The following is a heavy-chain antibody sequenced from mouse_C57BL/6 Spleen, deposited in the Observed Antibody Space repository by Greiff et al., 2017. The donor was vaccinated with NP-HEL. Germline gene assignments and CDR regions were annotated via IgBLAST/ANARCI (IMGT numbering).Heavy chain of an antibody. CDR1: GYAFSSSW. CDR3: AVHSSGYAFDY. J-gene: IGHJ2*01. CDR2: IYPGDGDT. V-gene: IGHV1-82*01. Sequence: QVQLKESGPELVKPGASVKISCKASGYAFSSSWMNWVKQRPGKGLEWIGRIYPGDGDTNYNGKFKGKATLTADKSSSTAYMQLSSLTSEDSAVYFCAVHSSGYAFDYWGQGTTLTVSS. D-gene: IGHD3-2*02.